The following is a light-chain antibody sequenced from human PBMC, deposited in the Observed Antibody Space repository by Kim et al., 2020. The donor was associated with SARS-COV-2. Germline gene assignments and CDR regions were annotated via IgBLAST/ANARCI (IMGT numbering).Light chain of an antibody. J-gene: IGLJ3*02. CDR1: SGNIASNF. CDR2: EDY. Sequence: GKTVAISCTRSSGNIASNFVQWYQQRPRGSPTIVIYEDYQSPSGVPGRFAGSIGRSANSASLAISGLKTEDEADYYCQSYDANNQVFGGGTQLTVL. CDR3: QSYDANNQV. V-gene: IGLV6-57*01.